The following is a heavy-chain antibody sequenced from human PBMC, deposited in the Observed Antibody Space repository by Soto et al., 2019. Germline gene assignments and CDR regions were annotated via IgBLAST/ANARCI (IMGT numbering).Heavy chain of an antibody. CDR2: INHSGST. CDR3: ARDHRARGVWFDY. Sequence: PSETLSLTCAVYGGSFSGYYWSWIRQPPGKGLEWIGEINHSGSTNYNPSLKSRVTISVDTSKNQFSLKLSSVTAADTAVYYCARDHRARGVWFDYWGQGTLVTVSS. CDR1: GGSFSGYY. D-gene: IGHD3-10*01. V-gene: IGHV4-34*01. J-gene: IGHJ4*02.